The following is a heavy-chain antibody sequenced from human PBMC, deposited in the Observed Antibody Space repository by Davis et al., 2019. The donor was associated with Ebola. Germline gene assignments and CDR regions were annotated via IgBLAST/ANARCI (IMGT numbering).Heavy chain of an antibody. CDR1: GVSISSHY. D-gene: IGHD2-2*01. CDR2: LFKSGST. J-gene: IGHJ4*02. V-gene: IGHV4-59*08. Sequence: PSETLSLTCTVSGVSISSHYWSWIRQPPGKGLEWIGCLFKSGSTNYNPSLKSLVTMSLDTSTNQLSLRLSSVTAADTAVYFWSGHNRGSSTSSFDNWGQGILVTVSS. CDR3: SGHNRGSSTSSFDN.